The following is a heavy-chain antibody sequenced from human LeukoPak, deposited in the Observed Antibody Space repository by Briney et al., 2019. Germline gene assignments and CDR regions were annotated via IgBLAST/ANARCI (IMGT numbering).Heavy chain of an antibody. CDR2: IYADAGDNT. V-gene: IGHV3-66*01. Sequence: GGSLRLSCAASGFTVTSTYMSWVRQAPGKGLEWVSVIYADAGDNTYYTDSVKGRFTVSRDNSKNTLYLHMNNLRAEDTAVYYCASSSGWPFDYWGQGTLVTVSS. J-gene: IGHJ4*02. CDR3: ASSSGWPFDY. D-gene: IGHD6-19*01. CDR1: GFTVTSTY.